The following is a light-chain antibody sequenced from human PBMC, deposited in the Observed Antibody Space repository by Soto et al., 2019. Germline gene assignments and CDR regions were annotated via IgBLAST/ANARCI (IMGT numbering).Light chain of an antibody. CDR1: SGDVGAYNY. Sequence: QSVLTQPPSASGSPGQAVTISCTGTSGDVGAYNYVSWYQQHPGKAPKLMIYEVSKRPSGVPDRFSGSKSGNTASLTVSGLQAEDEADYYCSSYAGGNNYVFGTGTKVTVL. J-gene: IGLJ1*01. CDR2: EVS. CDR3: SSYAGGNNYV. V-gene: IGLV2-8*01.